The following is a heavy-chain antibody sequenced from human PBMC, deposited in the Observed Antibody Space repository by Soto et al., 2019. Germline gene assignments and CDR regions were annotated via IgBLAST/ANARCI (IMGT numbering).Heavy chain of an antibody. CDR1: GGSISSYH. D-gene: IGHD3-22*01. CDR3: ARVGPWVPYYYDSSPYTFENWFDP. J-gene: IGHJ5*02. V-gene: IGHV4-59*01. CDR2: IYYSGST. Sequence: PSETLSLTCTVSGGSISSYHWSWIRQPPGKGLEWIGYIYYSGSTKYNPSLKSRVTISVDTSNNQFSLKLNSVTAADTAVYYCARVGPWVPYYYDSSPYTFENWFDPWGQGTLVTVSS.